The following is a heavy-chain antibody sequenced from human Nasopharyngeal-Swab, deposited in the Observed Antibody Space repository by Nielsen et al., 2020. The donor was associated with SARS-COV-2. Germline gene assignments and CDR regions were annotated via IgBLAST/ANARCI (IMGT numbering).Heavy chain of an antibody. CDR2: IYYSGST. CDR3: ARGDTVLNMDS. J-gene: IGHJ5*01. CDR1: GGSISSSSYY. D-gene: IGHD5-18*01. V-gene: IGHV4-39*07. Sequence: SETLSLTCTVSGGSISSSSYYWGWIRQPPGKGLEWIGSIYYSGSTYYNPSLKSRVTISVDTSKNQFSLKLSSVTAADTAVYYCARGDTVLNMDSWGQGTLVTVSS.